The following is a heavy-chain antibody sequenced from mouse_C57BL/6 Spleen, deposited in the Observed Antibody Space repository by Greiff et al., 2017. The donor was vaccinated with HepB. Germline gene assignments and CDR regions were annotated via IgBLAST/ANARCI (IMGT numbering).Heavy chain of an antibody. J-gene: IGHJ4*01. Sequence: DVMLVESGGGLVQPGGSMKLSCVASGFTFSNYWMNWVRQSPEKGLEWVAQIRLKSDNYATHYAESVKGRFTISRDDSKSSVYLQMNNLRAEDTGIYYCTPANCFYAMDYWGQGTSVTVSS. CDR1: GFTFSNYW. D-gene: IGHD4-1*01. CDR3: TPANCFYAMDY. CDR2: IRLKSDNYAT. V-gene: IGHV6-3*01.